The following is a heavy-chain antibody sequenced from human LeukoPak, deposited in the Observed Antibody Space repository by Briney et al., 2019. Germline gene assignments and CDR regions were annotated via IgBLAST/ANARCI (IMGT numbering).Heavy chain of an antibody. CDR1: GASISGSGYY. Sequence: PSETLSLTCAVSGASISGSGYYLGWIRQPPGKGLEWIGNIYYTGSTYYNASLQSRVTISIDMSKNQFSLRLSSVTAADTAVYYCACGESGSYGYWGQGTLVTVSS. D-gene: IGHD1-26*01. V-gene: IGHV4-39*01. CDR2: IYYTGST. J-gene: IGHJ4*02. CDR3: ACGESGSYGY.